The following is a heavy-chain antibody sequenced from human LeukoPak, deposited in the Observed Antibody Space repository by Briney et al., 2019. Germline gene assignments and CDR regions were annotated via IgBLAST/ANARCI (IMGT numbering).Heavy chain of an antibody. CDR1: GYSFTNYW. Sequence: GESLKISCKGSGYSFTNYWIGWVRQMPGKGLKWMGIIYPGDSDARYSPSFQGQVTISADKSISTAYLQWSSLKASDTAIYYCARRPGPRIAAAGTDWFDPWGQGTLVTVSS. J-gene: IGHJ5*02. CDR2: IYPGDSDA. CDR3: ARRPGPRIAAAGTDWFDP. D-gene: IGHD6-13*01. V-gene: IGHV5-51*01.